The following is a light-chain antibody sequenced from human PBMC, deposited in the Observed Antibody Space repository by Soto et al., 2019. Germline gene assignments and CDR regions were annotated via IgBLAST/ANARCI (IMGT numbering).Light chain of an antibody. CDR3: QKYNGDSRT. J-gene: IGKJ1*01. V-gene: IGKV1-27*01. CDR2: GAS. Sequence: DMQLPKSPYFLSACIGARVTITCRASQGISSYLAWFQQKKGRAPKLVVYGASTLQSGVPSRFSGSGYGTDVTLTISSLQPEDVATYYCQKYNGDSRTFGQGTKVDIK. CDR1: QGISSY.